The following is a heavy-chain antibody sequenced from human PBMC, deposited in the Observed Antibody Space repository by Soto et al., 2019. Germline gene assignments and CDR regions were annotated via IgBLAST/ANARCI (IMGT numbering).Heavy chain of an antibody. CDR2: ISSSSSYI. J-gene: IGHJ6*02. CDR3: ARDYDFWSGYYTLGCGMDV. V-gene: IGHV3-21*01. D-gene: IGHD3-3*01. Sequence: GGSLRLSCEASGFTFSSYSMNWVRQAPGKGLEWVSSISSSSSYIYYADSVKGRFTISRDNAKDSLYLQMNSLRAEDTAAYYCARDYDFWSGYYTLGCGMDVWGQGTTVTVSS. CDR1: GFTFSSYS.